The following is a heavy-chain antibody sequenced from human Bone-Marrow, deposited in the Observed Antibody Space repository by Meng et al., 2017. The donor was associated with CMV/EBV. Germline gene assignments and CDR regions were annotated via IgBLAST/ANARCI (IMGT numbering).Heavy chain of an antibody. Sequence: SLKISCAASGFTFSTYNFNWVRQAPGKGLEWVSSISTTDSYVYYADSVKGRFTISRDNAKNSLYLQMNSLRAEDTALYYCTRDQRRGSGDYYIGYWGQGTLVTVSS. CDR3: TRDQRRGSGDYYIGY. D-gene: IGHD3-10*01. CDR1: GFTFSTYN. CDR2: ISTTDSYV. V-gene: IGHV3-21*06. J-gene: IGHJ4*02.